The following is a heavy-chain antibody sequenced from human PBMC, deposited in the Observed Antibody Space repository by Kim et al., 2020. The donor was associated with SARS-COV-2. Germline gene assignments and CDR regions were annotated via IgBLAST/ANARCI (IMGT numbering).Heavy chain of an antibody. CDR2: ISPNSDSI. Sequence: GGSLRLSCAASGFTFSISSMSWVRQAPGTGLEWLSAISPNSDSIFYADSVRGRFTISRDNSRNTLYIHMNGLRAEDTAGYFCVKGGYNYAFKWGRGTLVT. CDR3: VKGGYNYAFK. J-gene: IGHJ4*02. V-gene: IGHV3-23*01. D-gene: IGHD5-18*01. CDR1: GFTFSISS.